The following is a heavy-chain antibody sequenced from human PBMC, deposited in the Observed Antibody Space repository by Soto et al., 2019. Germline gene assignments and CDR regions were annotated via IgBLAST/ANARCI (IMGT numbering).Heavy chain of an antibody. CDR1: GFIFSNFA. J-gene: IGHJ6*02. Sequence: QPGGSLRLSCAASGFIFSNFAMSWVRQAPGKGLEWVSAISGSGGSTYYADSVKGRFTISRDNSKNMLYVQMNSLRVEDTAVYYCAKDRAPSDVWGQGTTVTVSS. CDR3: AKDRAPSDV. V-gene: IGHV3-23*01. CDR2: ISGSGGST.